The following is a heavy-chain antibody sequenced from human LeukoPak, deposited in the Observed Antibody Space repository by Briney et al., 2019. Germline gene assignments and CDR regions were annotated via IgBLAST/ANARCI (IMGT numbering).Heavy chain of an antibody. CDR3: AKCLGSGWYASSD. CDR1: GFTFSNYG. J-gene: IGHJ4*02. D-gene: IGHD6-13*01. V-gene: IGHV3-30*18. Sequence: PGGSLRLSCAASGFTFSNYGIHWVRQAPGRGLEWVAVISYDGNKKYYADSVKGRFTISRDNSKNTLYLQMNSLRAEDTAVYYCAKCLGSGWYASSDWGQGTLVTVSS. CDR2: ISYDGNKK.